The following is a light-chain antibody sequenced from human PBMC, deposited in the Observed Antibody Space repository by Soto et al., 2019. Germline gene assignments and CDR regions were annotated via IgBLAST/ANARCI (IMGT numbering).Light chain of an antibody. J-gene: IGLJ3*02. CDR2: DNN. V-gene: IGLV1-51*01. CDR3: EAWDSSLNVGV. CDR1: NSNIANNY. Sequence: QSVLTQPPSVSAAPGQKVNISCSGSNSNIANNYVSWYQQLPGTAPKLLIYDNNKRPSGIPGRFYASKSGASAILVIDGLQTGDEADYYFEAWDSSLNVGVFRGGTQLAVL.